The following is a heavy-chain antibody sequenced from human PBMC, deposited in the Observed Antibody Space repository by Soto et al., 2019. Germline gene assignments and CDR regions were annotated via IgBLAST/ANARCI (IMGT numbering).Heavy chain of an antibody. Sequence: GASVKVSCKASGGTFSNYAINWVRQAPGQGLEWMGGSMPLFGTANYAQKCQGRVTITADEATSTAYMEMGSLRSEDAAVYYCARGRELYKSVFSFDPWGQGTLVTVSS. CDR3: ARGRELYKSVFSFDP. CDR1: GGTFSNYA. D-gene: IGHD1-26*01. V-gene: IGHV1-69*13. J-gene: IGHJ5*02. CDR2: SMPLFGTA.